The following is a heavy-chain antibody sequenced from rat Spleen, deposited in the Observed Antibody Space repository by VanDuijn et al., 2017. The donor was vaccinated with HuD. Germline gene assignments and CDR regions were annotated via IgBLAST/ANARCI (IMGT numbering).Heavy chain of an antibody. J-gene: IGHJ2*01. V-gene: IGHV4-2*01. CDR2: INKDSRTI. Sequence: EVKLVESGGGLVQPGRSLKLSCAASGFNFNDYWMGWVRQAPGKGLEWIGEINKDSRTIKYSPSLKDKFTVSRDNARNTLYLQMSKLGSEDTAIYYCVREKFGVDYWGLGVLVTVSS. CDR3: VREKFGVDY. D-gene: IGHD4-3*01. CDR1: GFNFNDYW.